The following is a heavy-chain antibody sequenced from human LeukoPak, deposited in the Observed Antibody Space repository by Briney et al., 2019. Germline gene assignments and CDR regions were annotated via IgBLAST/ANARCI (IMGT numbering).Heavy chain of an antibody. CDR1: GFTVSSNY. CDR2: IYSGGST. D-gene: IGHD5-18*01. CDR3: AKVGDTTMVRTYYYYMDV. V-gene: IGHV3-53*01. Sequence: GGSLRLSCAASGFTVSSNYITWVRQAPGKGLEWVSVIYSGGSTYYADSVKGRFTISRDNSENTVYLQMNSLRAEDTAVYYCAKVGDTTMVRTYYYYMDVWGKGTTVTVSS. J-gene: IGHJ6*03.